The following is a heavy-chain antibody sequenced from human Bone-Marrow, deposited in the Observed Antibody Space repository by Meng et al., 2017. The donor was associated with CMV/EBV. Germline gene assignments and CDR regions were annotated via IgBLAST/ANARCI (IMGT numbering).Heavy chain of an antibody. CDR1: GFTFDDYG. Sequence: LSGAASGFTFDDYGMSWVRQAPGEGLEWVSGINWNGGSTGYADSVKGRFTISRDNAKNSLYLQMNSLRAEYTALYYCARRVEWLLFDYWGQGTLVTVSS. J-gene: IGHJ4*02. D-gene: IGHD3-3*01. V-gene: IGHV3-20*04. CDR2: INWNGGST. CDR3: ARRVEWLLFDY.